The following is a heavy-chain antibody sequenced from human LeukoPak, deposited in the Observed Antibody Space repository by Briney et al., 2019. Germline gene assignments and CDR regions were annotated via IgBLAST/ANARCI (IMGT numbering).Heavy chain of an antibody. J-gene: IGHJ3*02. Sequence: SQTLSLTCAISGDSVSSNSAAWNWIRQSPSRGLEWLGRTYYRSKWYNDYAVSVKSRITINPDTSKNQFSLQLNSVTPEDTAVYYCARDGIVGATELGGIDAFDIWGQGTMVTVSS. D-gene: IGHD1-26*01. CDR2: TYYRSKWYN. V-gene: IGHV6-1*01. CDR3: ARDGIVGATELGGIDAFDI. CDR1: GDSVSSNSAA.